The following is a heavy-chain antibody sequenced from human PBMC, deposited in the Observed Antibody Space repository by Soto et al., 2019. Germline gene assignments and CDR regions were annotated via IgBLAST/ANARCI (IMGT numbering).Heavy chain of an antibody. CDR1: GFTFSSYA. CDR2: ISGSGVST. Sequence: GGSLRLSCAASGFTFSSYAMSWVRQAPGKGLEWVSAISGSGVSTYYADSVKGRFTISRDNSKNTLYLQMNSLRAEDTAVYYCASRPANYFDYWGQGTLVTVSS. J-gene: IGHJ4*02. D-gene: IGHD2-2*01. CDR3: ASRPANYFDY. V-gene: IGHV3-23*01.